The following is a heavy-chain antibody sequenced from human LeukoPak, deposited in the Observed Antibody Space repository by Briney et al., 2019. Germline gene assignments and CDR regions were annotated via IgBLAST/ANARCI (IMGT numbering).Heavy chain of an antibody. CDR3: ARDGITMVRGVRGAFDI. J-gene: IGHJ3*02. CDR1: GFTVSSNY. CDR2: IYSGGST. Sequence: PGGSLRLSCAASGFTVSSNYMSWVRQAPGKGLEWVSVIYSGGSTYYADSVKGRFTISRDNSKNTLYLQMNSLRAEDTAVYYCARDGITMVRGVRGAFDIWGQGTMVTVSS. V-gene: IGHV3-53*01. D-gene: IGHD3-10*01.